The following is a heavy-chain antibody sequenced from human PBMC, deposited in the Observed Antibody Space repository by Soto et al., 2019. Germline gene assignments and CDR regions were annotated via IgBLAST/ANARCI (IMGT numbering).Heavy chain of an antibody. D-gene: IGHD6-19*01. CDR1: GFIFSNFA. CDR3: AKSVYGSGWPD. V-gene: IGHV3-23*01. Sequence: EVQLLESGGGLVQPGGSLRLSCAASGFIFSNFALNWVRQAPGKGPEWVSGIGNSGTSTNYADSLRGRFTISRDNLKNTLYLQMNTLRAKDTAIYYCAKSVYGSGWPDWGQGTLVTVSS. CDR2: IGNSGTST. J-gene: IGHJ4*02.